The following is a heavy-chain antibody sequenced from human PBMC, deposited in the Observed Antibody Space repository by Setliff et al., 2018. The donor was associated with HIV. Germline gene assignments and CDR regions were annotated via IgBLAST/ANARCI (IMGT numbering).Heavy chain of an antibody. CDR2: ITVGDGNT. J-gene: IGHJ4*02. D-gene: IGHD6-6*01. Sequence: ASVKVSCKASGYTFTSYAIHWVRQAPGQRLEWMGWITVGDGNTKYSQKFQGRVTITRDTSASTAYMELSSLRSEDTAVYYCARGNRYSSSSWFDYWGQGTLVTVSS. V-gene: IGHV1-3*01. CDR3: ARGNRYSSSSWFDY. CDR1: GYTFTSYA.